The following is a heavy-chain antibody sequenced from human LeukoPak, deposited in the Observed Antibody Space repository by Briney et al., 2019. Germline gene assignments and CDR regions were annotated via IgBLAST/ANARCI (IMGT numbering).Heavy chain of an antibody. V-gene: IGHV4-4*07. Sequence: SETLSLTCSVSGGSISSYYWSWIRQPAGKGLEWIGRIYTSGSTNYNPSLKSRVTMSVDTSKNQFSLKLSSVTAADTAVYYCARDPHYYDSSGYYYYYMDVWGKGTTVTVSS. J-gene: IGHJ6*03. CDR2: IYTSGST. CDR1: GGSISSYY. D-gene: IGHD3-22*01. CDR3: ARDPHYYDSSGYYYYYMDV.